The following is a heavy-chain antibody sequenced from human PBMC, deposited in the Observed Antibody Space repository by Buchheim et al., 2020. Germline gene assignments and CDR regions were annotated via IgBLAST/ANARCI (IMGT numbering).Heavy chain of an antibody. CDR3: AREWNDFWSGYPRGFDY. CDR2: IKQDGSEK. J-gene: IGHJ4*02. CDR1: GFTFSSYW. V-gene: IGHV3-7*01. Sequence: EVQLVESGGGLVQPGGSLRLSCAASGFTFSSYWMSWVRQAPGTGLEWVANIKQDGSEKYYVVSVKGRFTISRDNAKNSLYLQMNSLRAEDTAVYYCAREWNDFWSGYPRGFDYWGQGTL. D-gene: IGHD3-3*01.